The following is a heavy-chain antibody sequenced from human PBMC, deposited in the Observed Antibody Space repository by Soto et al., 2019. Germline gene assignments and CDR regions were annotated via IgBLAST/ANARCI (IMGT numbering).Heavy chain of an antibody. V-gene: IGHV3-23*01. CDR3: VKARQQCSPYNCHTADY. Sequence: PGGSLRLACAASVFTFIDSAIRWVRQAPGKGLEWASGISDSGGRIRYADSVKGRCTMLSDNIKNAVHLQMSSLRAEDTAVHYCVKARQQCSPYNCHTADYWGQGTLVTVSS. J-gene: IGHJ4*02. CDR2: ISDSGGRI. D-gene: IGHD4-4*01. CDR1: VFTFIDSA.